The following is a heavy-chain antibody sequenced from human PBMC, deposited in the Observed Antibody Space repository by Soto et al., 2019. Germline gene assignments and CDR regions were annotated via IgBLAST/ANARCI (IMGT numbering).Heavy chain of an antibody. J-gene: IGHJ4*02. CDR2: ISSSSSYI. Sequence: PGGSLRLSCAASGFTFSSYAMSWVRQAPGKGLEWVSAISSSSSYIYYADSVKGRFTISRDNAKNSLYLQMNTLRAEDTAVYYCARSPGRDGYNNFDYWGQGTLVTV. CDR1: GFTFSSYA. D-gene: IGHD1-1*01. CDR3: ARSPGRDGYNNFDY. V-gene: IGHV3-21*01.